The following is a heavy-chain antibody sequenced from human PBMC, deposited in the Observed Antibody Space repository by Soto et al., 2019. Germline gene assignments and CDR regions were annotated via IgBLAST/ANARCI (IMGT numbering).Heavy chain of an antibody. CDR1: GFTFSSYG. Sequence: GGSLRLSCASSGFTFSSYGMHCFRQAPGNGLEWVAVISYDGSNKYYADSVKGRFTISRDNSKNTLYLQMNSLRAEDTAVYYCAKDGVDYYDSSGHYDYWGQGTLVTVSS. D-gene: IGHD3-22*01. CDR3: AKDGVDYYDSSGHYDY. CDR2: ISYDGSNK. J-gene: IGHJ4*02. V-gene: IGHV3-30*18.